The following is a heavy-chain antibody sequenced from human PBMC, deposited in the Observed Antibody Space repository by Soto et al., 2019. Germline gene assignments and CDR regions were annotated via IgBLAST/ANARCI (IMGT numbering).Heavy chain of an antibody. CDR1: GYSFAGCW. CDR3: ARQIYDSDTGPNFQYYFDS. J-gene: IGHJ4*02. D-gene: IGHD3-22*01. V-gene: IGHV5-10-1*01. Sequence: GESLKISCKGSGYSFAGCWITWVRQKPGKGLEWMGRIDPSDSQTYYSPSFRGHVTISATKSITTVFLQWSSLRASDTAMYYCARQIYDSDTGPNFQYYFDSWGQGTPVTVSS. CDR2: IDPSDSQT.